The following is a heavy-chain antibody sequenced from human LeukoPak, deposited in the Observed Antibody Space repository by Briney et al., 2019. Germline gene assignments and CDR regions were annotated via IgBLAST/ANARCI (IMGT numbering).Heavy chain of an antibody. V-gene: IGHV3-23*01. Sequence: GGSLRLSCAASGFIFSPYAMSWVRQAPGKGLEWVAGIAGGDDRFYADSVKGRFSISRDNSKNTVDLQMNSLRAEDTAVYYCAKVRISIFGVANFDYWGQGTLVTVSS. J-gene: IGHJ4*02. D-gene: IGHD3-3*01. CDR2: IAGGDDR. CDR3: AKVRISIFGVANFDY. CDR1: GFIFSPYA.